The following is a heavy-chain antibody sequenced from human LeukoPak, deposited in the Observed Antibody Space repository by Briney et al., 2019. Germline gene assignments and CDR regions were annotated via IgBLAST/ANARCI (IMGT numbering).Heavy chain of an antibody. CDR3: ARSRYHDILTGYYGEAFDI. V-gene: IGHV1-69*04. CDR2: IIPILGIA. CDR1: GGTFSSYA. J-gene: IGHJ3*02. Sequence: GASVKVSCKASGGTFSSYAISWVRQAPGQGLEWMGRIIPILGIANYAQKFQGRVTITADKSTSTAYMELSSLRSEDTAVYCCARSRYHDILTGYYGEAFDIWGQGTMVTVSS. D-gene: IGHD3-9*01.